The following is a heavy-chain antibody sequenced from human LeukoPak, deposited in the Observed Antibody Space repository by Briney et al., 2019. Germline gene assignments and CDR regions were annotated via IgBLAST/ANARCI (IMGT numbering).Heavy chain of an antibody. D-gene: IGHD2-15*01. Sequence: SETLSLTCTVSGGSISSYYWSWIRQPAGKGLEWIGRIYTSGSTNYNPSLKSRVIMSVDTSKNQFSLKLSSVTAADTAVYYCARDRGATPIRPFDYWGQGTLVTVSS. V-gene: IGHV4-4*07. CDR2: IYTSGST. CDR3: ARDRGATPIRPFDY. CDR1: GGSISSYY. J-gene: IGHJ4*02.